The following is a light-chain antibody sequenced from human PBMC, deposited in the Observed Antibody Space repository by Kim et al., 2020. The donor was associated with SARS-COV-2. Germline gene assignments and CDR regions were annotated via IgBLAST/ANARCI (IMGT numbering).Light chain of an antibody. J-gene: IGKJ4*01. CDR2: GAS. CDR3: QQYNDWPLLT. Sequence: IVMTQSPATLSVSPGERVTLSCRASQSVRYNLAWYQQRPGQAPRLLIYGASTRATDVSDRFSGSGSGTEFTLTIRSLQSEDLAVYYCQQYNDWPLLTFGGGTNVDIK. V-gene: IGKV3-15*01. CDR1: QSVRYN.